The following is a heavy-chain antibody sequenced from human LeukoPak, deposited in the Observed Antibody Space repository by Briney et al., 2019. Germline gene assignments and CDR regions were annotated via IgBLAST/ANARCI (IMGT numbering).Heavy chain of an antibody. CDR2: IYSGGST. J-gene: IGHJ3*02. D-gene: IGHD3-22*01. CDR1: GFTVSSNY. V-gene: IGHV3-53*01. Sequence: QPGGSLRLSCAASGFTVSSNYMSWVRQAPGKGLEWVSVIYSGGSTYYADSVKGRFTISRDNSKNTLYLQMNSLRAEDTAVYYCAREGQSYDSSGNDRNSDAFDIWGQGTMVTVSS. CDR3: AREGQSYDSSGNDRNSDAFDI.